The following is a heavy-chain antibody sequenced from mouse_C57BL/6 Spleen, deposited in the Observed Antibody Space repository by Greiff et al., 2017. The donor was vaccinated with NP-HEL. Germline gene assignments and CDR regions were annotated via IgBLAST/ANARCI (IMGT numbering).Heavy chain of an antibody. Sequence: VQLQQPGAELVKPGASVKMSCKASGYTFTSYWITWVKQRPGQGLEWIGDIYPGSGSTNYNEKFKSKATLTVDTSSSTAYMQLSSLTSEDSAVYYCARRGTTVVGDDYWGQGTTLTVSS. CDR2: IYPGSGST. CDR3: ARRGTTVVGDDY. D-gene: IGHD1-1*01. CDR1: GYTFTSYW. J-gene: IGHJ2*01. V-gene: IGHV1-55*01.